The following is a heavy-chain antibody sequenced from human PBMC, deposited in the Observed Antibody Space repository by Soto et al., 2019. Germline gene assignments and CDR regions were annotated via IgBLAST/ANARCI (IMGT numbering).Heavy chain of an antibody. Sequence: TSETLSLTCTVSGGSISSYYWSWIRQPPGKGLEWIGYIYYSGSTNYNPSLKSRVTISVDTSKNQFSLKLSSVTAADTAVYYCAALGATSLGAFDIWGQGTMVTVSS. CDR3: AALGATSLGAFDI. D-gene: IGHD1-26*01. CDR2: IYYSGST. V-gene: IGHV4-59*08. CDR1: GGSISSYY. J-gene: IGHJ3*02.